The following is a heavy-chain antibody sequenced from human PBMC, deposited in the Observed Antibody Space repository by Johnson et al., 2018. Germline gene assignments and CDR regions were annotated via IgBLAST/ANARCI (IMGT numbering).Heavy chain of an antibody. CDR2: ISSSGGST. J-gene: IGHJ6*03. V-gene: IGHV3-64*01. CDR1: GFTFSRYA. Sequence: VQLVQSGGGLVQPGGSLRLSCAASGFTFSRYAMHWVRQAQGKGLEYVSTISSSGGSTYYANSVKGRFTIYRDNSKNTLYLPLGSLRAEDMAVYYCARGVEGNLNYVDQRSYLYYMDVWGKGTTVTVSS. CDR3: ARGVEGNLNYVDQRSYLYYMDV. D-gene: IGHD1-7*01.